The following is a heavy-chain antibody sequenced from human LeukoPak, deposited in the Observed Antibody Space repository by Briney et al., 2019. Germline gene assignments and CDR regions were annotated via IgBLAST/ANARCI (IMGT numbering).Heavy chain of an antibody. D-gene: IGHD6-19*01. CDR1: GFTFSDYY. V-gene: IGHV3-11*06. CDR3: ARDYRITVAGTSVVGY. J-gene: IGHJ4*02. CDR2: ISSSSSYT. Sequence: KSGVSLSLSCSASGFTFSDYYMSWIRQGPGKGLVGGSYISSSSSYTNYADSVKGRFTISRDNSKNTLYLQMNSLRAEDTAVYYCARDYRITVAGTSVVGYWGQGTLVTVSS.